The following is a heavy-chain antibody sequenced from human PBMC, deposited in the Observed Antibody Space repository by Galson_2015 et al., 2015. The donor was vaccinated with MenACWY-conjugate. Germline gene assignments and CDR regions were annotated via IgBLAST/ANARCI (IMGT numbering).Heavy chain of an antibody. J-gene: IGHJ4*02. CDR2: ISYDGSNK. CDR1: GFTFSSYA. D-gene: IGHD7-27*01. CDR3: AKDGPRLGTDHLDY. V-gene: IGHV3-30*04. Sequence: SLRLSCAASGFTFSSYAMHWVRQAPGKGLEWVAVISYDGSNKYYADSVKGRFTISRDNSKNTLYLQMNSLRAEDTAVYYCAKDGPRLGTDHLDYWGQGTLVTVSS.